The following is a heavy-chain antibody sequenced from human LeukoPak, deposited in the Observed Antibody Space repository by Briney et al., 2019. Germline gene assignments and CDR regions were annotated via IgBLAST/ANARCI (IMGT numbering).Heavy chain of an antibody. CDR3: ARSRFLEWLAAY. Sequence: SETLSLTCAVYGGSFSNYYWSWLRQPPGKGLEWIGEINHSGSTNYNPSLKSRVTISVDTSKNQFSLKLSSVTAADTAVYYCARSRFLEWLAAYWGQGTLVTVSS. CDR2: INHSGST. D-gene: IGHD3-3*01. J-gene: IGHJ4*02. CDR1: GGSFSNYY. V-gene: IGHV4-34*01.